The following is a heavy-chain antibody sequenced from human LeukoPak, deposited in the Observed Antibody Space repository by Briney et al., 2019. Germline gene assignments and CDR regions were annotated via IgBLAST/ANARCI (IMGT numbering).Heavy chain of an antibody. D-gene: IGHD3-16*01. CDR3: AKDGFRLGSAF. Sequence: GGSLRLSCAASGFTFSSYAMSWVRQAPGKGLEWVSATSGSGGSTYYADSVKGRFTISRDNSKNTLYLQMNSLRAEDTAVYYCAKDGFRLGSAFWGQGTLVTVSS. V-gene: IGHV3-23*01. CDR2: TSGSGGST. J-gene: IGHJ4*02. CDR1: GFTFSSYA.